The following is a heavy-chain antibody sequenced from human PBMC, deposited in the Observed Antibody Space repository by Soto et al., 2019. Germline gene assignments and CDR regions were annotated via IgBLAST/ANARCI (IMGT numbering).Heavy chain of an antibody. J-gene: IGHJ6*02. V-gene: IGHV1-18*01. Sequence: VASVKLSWKASGSTLTSYGMSWLRQAPGQGLEWMGWISAYNGNTNYAQKLQGRVTMTTDTSTSTAYMELRSLRSDDTAVYYCARYSGSYYGQTTYYYYGMDVWG. CDR2: ISAYNGNT. CDR3: ARYSGSYYGQTTYYYYGMDV. D-gene: IGHD1-26*01. CDR1: GSTLTSYG.